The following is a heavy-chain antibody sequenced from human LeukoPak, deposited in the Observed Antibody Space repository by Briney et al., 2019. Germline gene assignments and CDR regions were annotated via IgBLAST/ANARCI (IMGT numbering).Heavy chain of an antibody. V-gene: IGHV3-73*01. CDR2: TRSKANSYAT. D-gene: IGHD1-14*01. CDR3: TRHLRNPDYGVDY. Sequence: SGGSLRLSCAASGFTFSGSAMHWVRQASGKGLEWVGRTRSKANSYATAYAASVKGRFTISRDDSKNTAYLHMNSLKTEDTAVYYCTRHLRNPDYGVDYWGQGTLVTVSS. CDR1: GFTFSGSA. J-gene: IGHJ4*02.